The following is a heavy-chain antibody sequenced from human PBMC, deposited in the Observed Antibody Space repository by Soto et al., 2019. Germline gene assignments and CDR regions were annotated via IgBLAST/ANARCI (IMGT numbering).Heavy chain of an antibody. V-gene: IGHV1-18*01. CDR1: GYTLTELS. D-gene: IGHD6-13*01. Sequence: ASVKVSCKVSGYTLTELSMHWARQAPGQGLEWMGWISAYNGNTSYAQKLQGRVTMTTDTSTSTAYMELRSLRSDDTAVYYCARSIAAAVDFDYWGQGTLVTVSS. J-gene: IGHJ4*02. CDR2: ISAYNGNT. CDR3: ARSIAAAVDFDY.